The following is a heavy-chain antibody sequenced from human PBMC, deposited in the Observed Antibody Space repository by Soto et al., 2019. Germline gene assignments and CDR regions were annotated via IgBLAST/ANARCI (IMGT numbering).Heavy chain of an antibody. D-gene: IGHD1-1*01. CDR2: IVVGSGNT. Sequence: SVKVSCKASGFTFTSSAVQWVRQARGQRLEWIGWIVVGSGNTNYAQKFQERVTITRDMSTSTAYMELSSLRSEDTAVYYCAADGAYGGTTSYYYYGMDVWGQGTTVTVSS. CDR1: GFTFTSSA. CDR3: AADGAYGGTTSYYYYGMDV. V-gene: IGHV1-58*01. J-gene: IGHJ6*02.